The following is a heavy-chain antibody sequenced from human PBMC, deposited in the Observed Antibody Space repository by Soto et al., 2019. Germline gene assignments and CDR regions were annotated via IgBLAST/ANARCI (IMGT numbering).Heavy chain of an antibody. Sequence: QVQLQESGPGLVKPSETLSLTCTVSGGSISSYYWSWIRQPPGRGLEWIGYIYYSGSTNYNPSLKSRVTISVDTSKNQFSLKLSSVTAADTAVYYWARGLGFGEPFRYYYYMDVWGKGTTVTVSS. CDR3: ARGLGFGEPFRYYYYMDV. CDR1: GGSISSYY. J-gene: IGHJ6*03. D-gene: IGHD3-10*01. CDR2: IYYSGST. V-gene: IGHV4-59*01.